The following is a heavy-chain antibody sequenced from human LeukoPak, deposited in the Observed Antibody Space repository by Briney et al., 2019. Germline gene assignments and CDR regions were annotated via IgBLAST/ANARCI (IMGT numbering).Heavy chain of an antibody. V-gene: IGHV4-39*07. CDR2: LSHNGNT. D-gene: IGHD1-1*01. J-gene: IGHJ4*02. CDR3: ARDLTTGLAYFDY. CDR1: GGSISSTTYY. Sequence: SESLSLTCVVSGGSISSTTYYWGWIRQPPGKGLEWVGSLSHNGNTYYNPALKSRVTISGDSSKNQFSLQLTSVTAADTAFYYFARDLTTGLAYFDYWGQGALVTVSS.